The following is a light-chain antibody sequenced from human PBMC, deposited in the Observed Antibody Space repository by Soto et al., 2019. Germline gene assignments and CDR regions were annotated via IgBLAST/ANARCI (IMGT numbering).Light chain of an antibody. CDR2: GTS. J-gene: IGKJ1*01. CDR3: QQYVSSSWT. V-gene: IGKV3-20*01. Sequence: EIVLTQSPGTLSLSPGERATLSCRASQSVSSSYLAWYQQKPGQAPRLLIYGTSSRATAIPDSFSGSGSGTDFTLTISRLEPEDFAVYYCQQYVSSSWTFGQGTKV. CDR1: QSVSSSY.